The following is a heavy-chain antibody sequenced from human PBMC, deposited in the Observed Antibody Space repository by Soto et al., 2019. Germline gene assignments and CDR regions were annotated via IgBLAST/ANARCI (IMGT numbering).Heavy chain of an antibody. CDR3: ARGPYSVMATIGWYFDL. J-gene: IGHJ2*01. V-gene: IGHV4-4*02. Sequence: QVQLQESGPGLVKPSGTLSLTCAVSGGSISSSNWWSCVRQPPGKGLEWIGEIYHSGSTNYNPSLKSRVTISVDKSNNQFSLKLSPVTAADTAVYYCARGPYSVMATIGWYFDLWGRGTLVTVSS. CDR1: GGSISSSNW. CDR2: IYHSGST. D-gene: IGHD2-21*01.